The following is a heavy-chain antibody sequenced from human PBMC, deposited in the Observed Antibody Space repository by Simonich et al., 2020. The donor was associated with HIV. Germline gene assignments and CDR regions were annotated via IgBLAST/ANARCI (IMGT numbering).Heavy chain of an antibody. CDR1: GGSFSGYY. J-gene: IGHJ4*02. Sequence: QVHLQQWGAGLLKPSETLSLTCAVYGGSFSGYYWNWIRQPPGKGLEWIGEINPSGSTNYNPSLKSRVTISVDTSKNQFSLKLSSVTAADTAMYYCTRRSGYDFDYWGQGTLVTVSS. CDR2: INPSGST. V-gene: IGHV4-34*01. D-gene: IGHD5-12*01. CDR3: TRRSGYDFDY.